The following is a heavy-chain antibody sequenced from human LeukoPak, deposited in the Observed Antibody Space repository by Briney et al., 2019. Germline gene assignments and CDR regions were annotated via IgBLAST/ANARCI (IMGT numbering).Heavy chain of an antibody. D-gene: IGHD3-3*01. V-gene: IGHV1-18*01. CDR2: ISAYKGNT. CDR3: ARDTLYDFWSGYFLAEYFQE. CDR1: GYTFTSYG. J-gene: IGHJ1*01. Sequence: ASVKVSCKASGYTFTSYGVSWVRQAPGQGLEWMGWISAYKGNTNYAQKLQGRVTMTTDTSTSTAYMELRSLRSDDTAVYYCARDTLYDFWSGYFLAEYFQEWGQGTLVTVSS.